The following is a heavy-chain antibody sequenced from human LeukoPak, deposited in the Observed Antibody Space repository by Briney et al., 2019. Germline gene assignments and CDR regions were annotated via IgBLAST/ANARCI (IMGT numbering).Heavy chain of an antibody. CDR3: AREVVWSLGDHGRRDAMGV. D-gene: IGHD4-17*01. Sequence: SETLSLTCTVSGDSIGGYYWSWVRQPPGKGLEWIGYIYNSGSSSYNPSLKSRVTMSVDASKNQFSLNLSSVTAADTAVYYCAREVVWSLGDHGRRDAMGVWGQGTTVIVSS. V-gene: IGHV4-59*01. CDR2: IYNSGSS. J-gene: IGHJ6*02. CDR1: GDSIGGYY.